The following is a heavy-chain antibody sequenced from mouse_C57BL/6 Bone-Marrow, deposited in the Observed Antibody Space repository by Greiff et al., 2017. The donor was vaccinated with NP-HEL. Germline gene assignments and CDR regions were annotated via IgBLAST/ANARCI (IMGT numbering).Heavy chain of an antibody. D-gene: IGHD1-1*01. CDR2: IYPISGKT. CDR3: ARDQITTVITKGWYFDV. Sequence: QVQLKESGAELVRPGASVKLSCKASGYTFTSYGISWVKQRTGQGLEWIGEIYPISGKTYYNEKFKGKATLTADKSSSTAYMELRSLTSEDSTVYYCARDQITTVITKGWYFDVWGTGTTVTVSS. J-gene: IGHJ1*03. CDR1: GYTFTSYG. V-gene: IGHV1-81*01.